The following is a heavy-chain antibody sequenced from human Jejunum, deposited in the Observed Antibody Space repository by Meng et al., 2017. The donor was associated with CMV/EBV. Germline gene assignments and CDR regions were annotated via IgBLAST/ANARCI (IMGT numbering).Heavy chain of an antibody. Sequence: GFDFSSHAMHWVRQAPGKGLEWMAVVSYDGTNTYHADSILGRFTVSRDNNRNTVSLQMKRVTSDDTGLYYCVRSPLSVARDFYFDHWGQGAQVTVS. D-gene: IGHD5/OR15-5a*01. CDR2: VSYDGTNT. CDR1: GFDFSSHA. CDR3: VRSPLSVARDFYFDH. V-gene: IGHV3-30*04. J-gene: IGHJ4*02.